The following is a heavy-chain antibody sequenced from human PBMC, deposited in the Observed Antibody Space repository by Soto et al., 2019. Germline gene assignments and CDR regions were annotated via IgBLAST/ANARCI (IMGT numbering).Heavy chain of an antibody. CDR3: ARDTSYYYDSSGFFDY. D-gene: IGHD3-22*01. J-gene: IGHJ4*02. V-gene: IGHV1-3*01. Sequence: ASVKVSCKASGYTFTSYAMHWLRQAPGQRLEWMGWINAGNGNTKYSQKFQGRVTITRDTSASTAYMELSSLRSEDTAVYYCARDTSYYYDSSGFFDYWGQGTLVTVSS. CDR2: INAGNGNT. CDR1: GYTFTSYA.